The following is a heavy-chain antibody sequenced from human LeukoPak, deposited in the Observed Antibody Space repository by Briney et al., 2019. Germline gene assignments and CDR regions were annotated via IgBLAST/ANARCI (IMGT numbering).Heavy chain of an antibody. CDR3: ARAHYYDSSGYYYPPPFDY. J-gene: IGHJ4*02. CDR2: IYYSGST. V-gene: IGHV4-61*01. CDR1: GDSVSSSNYY. D-gene: IGHD3-22*01. Sequence: SETLSLTCTVSGDSVSSSNYYWSWIRQPPGKGLEWIGYIYYSGSTNYNPSLKSRVTISVDTSKNQFSLKLSSVTAADTAVYYCARAHYYDSSGYYYPPPFDYWGQGTLVTVSS.